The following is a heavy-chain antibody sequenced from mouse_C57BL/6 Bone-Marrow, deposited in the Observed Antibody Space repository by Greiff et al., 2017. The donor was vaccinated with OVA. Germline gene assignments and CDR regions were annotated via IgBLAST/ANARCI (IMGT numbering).Heavy chain of an antibody. D-gene: IGHD1-1*01. CDR1: GFTFSDYG. CDR3: ARPYYYGSSFHWYFDV. J-gene: IGHJ1*03. V-gene: IGHV5-17*01. CDR2: ISSGSSTI. Sequence: EVQLVESGGGLVKPGGSLKLSCAASGFTFSDYGMHWVRQAPEKGLEWVAYISSGSSTIYYADTVKGRFTISRDNAKNTLFLQMTSLRSEDTAMYYCARPYYYGSSFHWYFDVWGTGTTVTVSS.